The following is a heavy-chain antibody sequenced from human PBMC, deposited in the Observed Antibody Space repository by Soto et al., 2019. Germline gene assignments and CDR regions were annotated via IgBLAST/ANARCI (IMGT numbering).Heavy chain of an antibody. CDR3: VKEGGGYETQGQASTQKYFQH. CDR2: ISSNGGST. J-gene: IGHJ1*01. V-gene: IGHV3-64D*06. CDR1: GFTFSSYA. D-gene: IGHD5-12*01. Sequence: GGSLRLSCSASGFTFSSYAMHWVRQAPGKGLEYVSAISSNGGSTYYADSVKGRFTISRDNSKNTLYLQMSSLRAEDTAVYYCVKEGGGYETQGQASTQKYFQHWGQGTLVTVS.